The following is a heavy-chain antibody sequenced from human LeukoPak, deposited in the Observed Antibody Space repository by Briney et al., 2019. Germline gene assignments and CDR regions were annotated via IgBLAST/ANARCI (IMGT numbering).Heavy chain of an antibody. J-gene: IGHJ6*02. CDR2: MNPNSGNT. D-gene: IGHD3/OR15-3a*01. Sequence: ASVTVSCKASGYTFTSYDINWVRQATGQGLECMGWMNPNSGNTGYAQNFQGRVTMTRNTSISTAYMELSSLRSEDTAVYYCASGVGGLYYYYGMDVWGQGTTVTVSS. CDR1: GYTFTSYD. V-gene: IGHV1-8*01. CDR3: ASGVGGLYYYYGMDV.